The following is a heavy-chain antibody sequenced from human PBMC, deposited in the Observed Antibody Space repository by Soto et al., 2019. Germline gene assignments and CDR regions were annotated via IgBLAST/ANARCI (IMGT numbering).Heavy chain of an antibody. V-gene: IGHV1-18*04. Sequence: GASVKVSCKASGYTFTSHGISWVREAPGQGLEWMGWITTYTGNTNYAQKLQGRVTMTRDTSTNTAYMELRSLRSDDTALYYCARFYNSGVHYYYCMDVWGKGTTVTVSS. J-gene: IGHJ6*03. D-gene: IGHD6-25*01. CDR3: ARFYNSGVHYYYCMDV. CDR2: ITTYTGNT. CDR1: GYTFTSHG.